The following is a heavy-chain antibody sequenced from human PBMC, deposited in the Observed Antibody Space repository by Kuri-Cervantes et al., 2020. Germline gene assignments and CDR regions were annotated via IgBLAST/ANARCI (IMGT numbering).Heavy chain of an antibody. CDR3: AKGTYGDYNYYYGMDV. J-gene: IGHJ6*02. CDR2: IWYDGSNK. V-gene: IGHV3-33*06. CDR1: GFTFSSYG. D-gene: IGHD4-17*01. Sequence: GESLKISCAASGFTFSSYGMHWVRQAPGKGLEWVAVIWYDGSNKYYADSVKGRFTISRDNSKNTLYLQMNSLRAEDTAVYYCAKGTYGDYNYYYGMDVWGQGTTVTVSS.